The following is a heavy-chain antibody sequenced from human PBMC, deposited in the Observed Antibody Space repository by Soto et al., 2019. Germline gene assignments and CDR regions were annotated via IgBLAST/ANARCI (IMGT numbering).Heavy chain of an antibody. V-gene: IGHV6-1*01. CDR3: ARREGSGWYDY. CDR1: GDSVSSNIVA. D-gene: IGHD6-19*01. CDR2: TYYRSGWYF. J-gene: IGHJ4*02. Sequence: IQLQQSGPGLVQPSQTLSLTCDISGDSVSSNIVAWNWIRQSPSGRLEWLGRTYYRSGWYFDYAPPVSSRITVTPDTSKNQFSLQLKSVTPEDTAVYYCARREGSGWYDYWSQGTLVTVSS.